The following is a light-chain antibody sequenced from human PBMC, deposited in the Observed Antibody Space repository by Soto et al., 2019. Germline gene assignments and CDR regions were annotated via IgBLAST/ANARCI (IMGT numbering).Light chain of an antibody. V-gene: IGKV3-20*01. CDR2: GAS. Sequence: ELVLTQSPGTLPLSAGERATLSCRSSQSVSNNYLAAYQQKPAQAPRLLIYGASNRATGLPHRSSGSGSGTDFNLTIRRREPEDFAVYYCQQYGSSGTFGQGTKVDIK. CDR3: QQYGSSGT. J-gene: IGKJ1*01. CDR1: QSVSNNY.